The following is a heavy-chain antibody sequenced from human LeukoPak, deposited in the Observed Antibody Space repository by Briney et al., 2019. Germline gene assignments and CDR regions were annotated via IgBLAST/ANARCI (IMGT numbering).Heavy chain of an antibody. V-gene: IGHV1-18*01. J-gene: IGHJ4*02. D-gene: IGHD5-12*01. CDR3: ARDMATMQRTRPNDY. Sequence: ASVKVSCKTSGYTFTSYGISWVRQAPGQGLEWMGWISAYNGNTNYAQILQGRVTMTTDTSTSTAYMELRSLRSDDTAVYYCARDMATMQRTRPNDYWGQGTLVTVSS. CDR1: GYTFTSYG. CDR2: ISAYNGNT.